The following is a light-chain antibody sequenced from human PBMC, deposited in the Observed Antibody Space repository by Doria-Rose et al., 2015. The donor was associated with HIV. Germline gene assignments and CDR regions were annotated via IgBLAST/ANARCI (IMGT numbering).Light chain of an antibody. CDR1: QSLLYTSKDY. CDR3: QQYYDTPS. V-gene: IGKV4-1*01. CDR2: WAS. Sequence: DIRMTQSPESLGMSLGERAALNCKSNQSLLYTSKDYLAWYQQKPGQPPKLLIYWASTRQSVVPARFSGSGSGTVCTLTISSLEAEDVAVYYCQQYYDTPSFGPGTTVDIK. J-gene: IGKJ3*01.